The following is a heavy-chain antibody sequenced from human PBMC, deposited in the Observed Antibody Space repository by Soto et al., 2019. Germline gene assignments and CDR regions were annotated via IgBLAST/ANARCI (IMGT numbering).Heavy chain of an antibody. V-gene: IGHV1-69*13. D-gene: IGHD3-10*01. Sequence: SVKVSCKASGGTFSSYAISWVRQAPGQGLEWMGGIIPIFGTANYAQKFQGRVTITADESTSTAYMELSSLRFDDTAVYYCARVIRGAYYNSPLDTWGQGTVVTVSS. CDR3: ARVIRGAYYNSPLDT. J-gene: IGHJ5*02. CDR2: IIPIFGTA. CDR1: GGTFSSYA.